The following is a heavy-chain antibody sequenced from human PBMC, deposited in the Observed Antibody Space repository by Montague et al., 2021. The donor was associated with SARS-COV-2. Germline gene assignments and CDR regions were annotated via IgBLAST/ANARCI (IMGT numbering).Heavy chain of an antibody. CDR3: ARAHSGSWAHLDN. CDR2: IYYSGST. Sequence: SETRSLTCTVSGGSISSYYWSWIRQPPGKGLEWIGYIYYSGSTNYNPSLKSRVTISLDTSKNQFSLKLNSVTAADTAVYYCARAHSGSWAHLDNWGQGSLVTVSS. D-gene: IGHD5-12*01. J-gene: IGHJ4*02. V-gene: IGHV4-59*01. CDR1: GGSISSYY.